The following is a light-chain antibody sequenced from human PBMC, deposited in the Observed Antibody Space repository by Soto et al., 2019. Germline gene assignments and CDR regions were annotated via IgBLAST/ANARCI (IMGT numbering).Light chain of an antibody. CDR2: GAS. V-gene: IGKV3-20*01. CDR1: QSLSGNY. J-gene: IGKJ5*01. CDR3: QQYGSSPIT. Sequence: EIVLTQSPGTLSLSPGERATLSCGASQSLSGNYLAWYQQKPGQAPRFLIYGASNRATGIPDRFSGGGSGTDFALTISRPEPEDSAVYYCQQYGSSPITFGQGTRLEIK.